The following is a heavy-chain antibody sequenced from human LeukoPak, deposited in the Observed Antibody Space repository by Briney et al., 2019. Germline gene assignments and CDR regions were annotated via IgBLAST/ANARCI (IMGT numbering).Heavy chain of an antibody. D-gene: IGHD4-11*01. V-gene: IGHV3-20*04. CDR3: ARDPTLYSRDY. J-gene: IGHJ4*02. CDR1: GFTFEDFD. Sequence: GGSLRLSCEGSGFTFEDFDMTWVRQAPGKGLEWVSTSKWNGDVIGYADSVKGRFIISRDNAKNSLFLQMNSLRADNTAFYYCARDPTLYSRDYWGQGILVTVSS. CDR2: SKWNGDVI.